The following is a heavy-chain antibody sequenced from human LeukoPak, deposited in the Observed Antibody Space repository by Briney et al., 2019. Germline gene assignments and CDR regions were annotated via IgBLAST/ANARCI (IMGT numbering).Heavy chain of an antibody. V-gene: IGHV3-53*01. CDR2: IYSGVST. CDR1: GFTLDDYG. J-gene: IGHJ2*01. CDR3: ARDRRYYDSSGYYFHWYFDL. D-gene: IGHD3-22*01. Sequence: GGSLRLSCAASGFTLDDYGMSWVRQAPGKGLEWVSVIYSGVSTYYADSVKGRFTISRDNSKNTLYLQMNSLRAEDTALYYCARDRRYYDSSGYYFHWYFDLWGRGTLVTVSS.